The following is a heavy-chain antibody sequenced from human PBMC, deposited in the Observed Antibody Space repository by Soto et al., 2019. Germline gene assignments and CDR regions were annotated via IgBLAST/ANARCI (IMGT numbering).Heavy chain of an antibody. J-gene: IGHJ5*01. CDR1: GFTFGGYA. Sequence: EVQLLESGGGLVQPGGSLRLSCAASGFTFGGYALSWVRQVSGKGLEWVSSMSGNGGVTYHADSVKGRFTISRGSSKNILYLQMNSLRDEDTAVYYCAKARVYCSGGRCKYNWVASWGQGTLVTVSS. V-gene: IGHV3-23*01. CDR3: AKARVYCSGGRCKYNWVAS. CDR2: MSGNGGVT. D-gene: IGHD2-15*01.